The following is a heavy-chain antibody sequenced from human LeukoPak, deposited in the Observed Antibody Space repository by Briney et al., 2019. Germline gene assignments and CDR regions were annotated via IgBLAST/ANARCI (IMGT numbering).Heavy chain of an antibody. J-gene: IGHJ4*02. V-gene: IGHV4-39*07. CDR3: ARISVTGTGIDN. CDR2: IYHSGST. D-gene: IGHD6-19*01. Sequence: SETLSLTCTVSGGSISSSSYYWGWIRQPPGKGLEWIGSIYHSGSTYYNPSLKSRVTISVDTSKNQFSLNLSSVTAADTAVYYCARISVTGTGIDNWGQGTLVSVSS. CDR1: GGSISSSSYY.